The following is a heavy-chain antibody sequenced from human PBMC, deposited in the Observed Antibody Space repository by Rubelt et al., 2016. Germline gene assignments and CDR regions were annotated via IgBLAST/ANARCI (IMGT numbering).Heavy chain of an antibody. J-gene: IGHJ3*02. D-gene: IGHD6-13*01. Sequence: QVQLQESGPGLVKPSETLSLTCTVSGGSISSYYWSWIRQPAGKGLEWIGRIYTSGSTNYNPSLKSRVTISVDTSKNQFSLKLSSVTAADTAVYYCARDGGQLALRDAFDIWGQGTMVTVSS. V-gene: IGHV4-4*07. CDR2: IYTSGST. CDR1: GGSISSYY. CDR3: ARDGGQLALRDAFDI.